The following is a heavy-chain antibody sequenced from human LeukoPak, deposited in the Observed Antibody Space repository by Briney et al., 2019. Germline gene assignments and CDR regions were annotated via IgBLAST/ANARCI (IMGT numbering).Heavy chain of an antibody. CDR1: GGSISGYY. CDR2: IYNRGST. J-gene: IGHJ3*02. CDR3: ARDFKYYGSSGYYAFDI. Sequence: SETLSLTCTVSGGSISGYYWGWIRQPPGKGLEWMGCIYNRGSTNYNPSLKSRITISVDTSKNQFSLKLTSVTAADTAVYYCARDFKYYGSSGYYAFDIWGQGTMVTVSS. D-gene: IGHD3-22*01. V-gene: IGHV4-59*01.